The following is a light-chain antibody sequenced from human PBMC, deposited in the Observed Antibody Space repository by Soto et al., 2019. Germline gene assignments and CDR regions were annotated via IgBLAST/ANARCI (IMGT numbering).Light chain of an antibody. J-gene: IGKJ1*01. V-gene: IGKV3-15*01. CDR2: GAS. CDR1: QSVNSA. Sequence: ETVMTQSPATLSVSPGERATLSCRASQSVNSALAWYQQKPGQAPRLLIYGASTRATGIPARFSGSGSGTEFTLTISSLQSEDFAVYYCHQYDNWPETFGQGTKVEIK. CDR3: HQYDNWPET.